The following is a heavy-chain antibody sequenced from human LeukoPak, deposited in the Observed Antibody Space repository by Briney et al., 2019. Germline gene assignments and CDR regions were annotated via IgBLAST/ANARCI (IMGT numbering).Heavy chain of an antibody. V-gene: IGHV3-9*01. D-gene: IGHD1-26*01. Sequence: GGSLRLSCTVSGFTFDDYVMHWVRHTPGKGLEWVAGITWNRDNIGYGDSVKGRFTISRDNVKNVLYLQMNSLRPEDTALYYCARSHAWGPYLWGQGTLVTVSS. J-gene: IGHJ5*02. CDR1: GFTFDDYV. CDR2: ITWNRDNI. CDR3: ARSHAWGPYL.